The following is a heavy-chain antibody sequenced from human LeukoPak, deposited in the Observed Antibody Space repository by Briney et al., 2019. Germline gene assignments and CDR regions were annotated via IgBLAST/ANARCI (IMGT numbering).Heavy chain of an antibody. CDR2: IIPILGIA. CDR3: ARDLEVSNWDIVVVPAAINYYYYGMDV. CDR1: GGTFSSYT. J-gene: IGHJ6*02. D-gene: IGHD2-2*01. V-gene: IGHV1-69*04. Sequence: SVKVSCKASGGTFSSYTISWVRQAPGQGVEWMGRIIPILGIANYAQKFQGRVTITADKSTSTAYMELSSLRSEDTAVYYCARDLEVSNWDIVVVPAAINYYYYGMDVWGQGTTVTVSS.